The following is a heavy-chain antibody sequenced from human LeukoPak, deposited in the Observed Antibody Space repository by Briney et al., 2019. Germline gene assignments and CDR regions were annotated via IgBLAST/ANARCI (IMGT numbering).Heavy chain of an antibody. Sequence: PLRVSCAASGFRCSDYEINWVGQAPLQGLHWISYISTSGTTIYYADSVRGRFTISRDNAKNSLYLQMNSLRAEDTAVYYCARSWLAVAGPEYWGQGTLVTVSS. J-gene: IGHJ4*02. CDR1: GFRCSDYE. V-gene: IGHV3-48*03. CDR2: ISTSGTTI. CDR3: ARSWLAVAGPEY. D-gene: IGHD6-19*01.